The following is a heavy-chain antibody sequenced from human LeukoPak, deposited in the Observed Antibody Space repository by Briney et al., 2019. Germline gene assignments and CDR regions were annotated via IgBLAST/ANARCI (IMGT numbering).Heavy chain of an antibody. V-gene: IGHV3-73*01. CDR3: TRYYCSGSSCYPDY. J-gene: IGHJ4*02. CDR1: GGTFSGSA. CDR2: IRSKANSYAT. Sequence: GGSLNLSCAASGGTFSGSAMHWVRQPSGKGLEWVGRIRSKANSYATAYAASVKGRFTISRDDSKNTAYLQMNSLKTADTAVYYCTRYYCSGSSCYPDYWGQGTLVTVSS. D-gene: IGHD2-15*01.